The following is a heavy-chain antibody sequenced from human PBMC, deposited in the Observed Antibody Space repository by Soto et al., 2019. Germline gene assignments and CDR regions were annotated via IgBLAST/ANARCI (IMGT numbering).Heavy chain of an antibody. CDR2: IKSKTDGGTT. J-gene: IGHJ4*02. V-gene: IGHV3-15*01. CDR1: GFTFRNAW. Sequence: LTLSCAASGFTFRNAWMSWFRQAPGKGLEWVGRIKSKTDGGTTDYAAPVKGRFTISRDDSKNTLFLQMNSLKTEDTAVYYCTTDDPINKNWGQGTLVTVSS. CDR3: TTDDPINKN.